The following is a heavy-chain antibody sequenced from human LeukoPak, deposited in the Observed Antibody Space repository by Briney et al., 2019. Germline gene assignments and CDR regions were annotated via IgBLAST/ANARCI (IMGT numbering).Heavy chain of an antibody. D-gene: IGHD6-6*01. J-gene: IGHJ5*02. Sequence: SETLSLTCTVSGVSITTTSHYWGWIRQPPGKGLEWIGSIFYSGTTYYNPSLKTRVTMSLDTSKNQFSLRLSSVTAADTAVYYCARRLSNLAARQNWFDPWGQGTLVTVSS. CDR2: IFYSGTT. V-gene: IGHV4-39*01. CDR1: GVSITTTSHY. CDR3: ARRLSNLAARQNWFDP.